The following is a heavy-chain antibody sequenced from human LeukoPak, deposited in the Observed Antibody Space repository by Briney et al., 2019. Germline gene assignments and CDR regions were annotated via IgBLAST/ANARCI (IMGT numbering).Heavy chain of an antibody. CDR3: AGHWGSNDAFDI. CDR1: GYTFTAYY. J-gene: IGHJ3*02. Sequence: GASVKVSCKASGYTFTAYYMHWVRQAPGQGLEWMGWINPNSGGTNYAQKFQGRVTMTRDTSISTAYMELRRLRSDDTAVYYCAGHWGSNDAFDIWGQGTMVTVSS. CDR2: INPNSGGT. V-gene: IGHV1-2*02. D-gene: IGHD7-27*01.